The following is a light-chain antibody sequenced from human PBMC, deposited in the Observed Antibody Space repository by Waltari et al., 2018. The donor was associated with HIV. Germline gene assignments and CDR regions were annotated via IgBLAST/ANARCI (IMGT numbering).Light chain of an antibody. CDR3: AAWDDSLNGPHVV. Sequence: QSVLTQPPSASEPPGQRVAISCSGSSSDIGSNAGTWYQQLPGTAPKLLIYSNNQRPSGVPDRFSGSKSGTSASLAISGLQSEDEADYYCAAWDDSLNGPHVVFGGGTKLTVL. CDR1: SSDIGSNA. V-gene: IGLV1-44*01. J-gene: IGLJ2*01. CDR2: SNN.